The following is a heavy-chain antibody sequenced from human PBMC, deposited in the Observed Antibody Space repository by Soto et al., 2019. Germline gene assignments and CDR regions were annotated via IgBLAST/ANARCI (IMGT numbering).Heavy chain of an antibody. Sequence: EASVKVSCKASGGTFSSYAISWVRQAPGQGLEWMGGIIPIFGTANYAQKFQGRVTITADKSTSTAYMELSSLRSEDTAVYYCASGIIRGYYYYYGMDVWGQGTTVTVSS. J-gene: IGHJ6*02. D-gene: IGHD3-3*01. CDR3: ASGIIRGYYYYYGMDV. V-gene: IGHV1-69*06. CDR1: GGTFSSYA. CDR2: IIPIFGTA.